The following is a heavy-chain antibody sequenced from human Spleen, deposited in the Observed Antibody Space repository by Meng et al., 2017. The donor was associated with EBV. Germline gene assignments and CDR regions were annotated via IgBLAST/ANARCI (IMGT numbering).Heavy chain of an antibody. V-gene: IGHV4-34*01. J-gene: IGHJ5*01. CDR3: ARAGSFLGIIDS. CDR1: GGSFNDYY. Sequence: QVQLLQGGADLLKPSETLSPPCAVYGGSFNDYYWTWIRQPPGKGLEWIGEINHSGITNYNPSLKSRVTISVDTSKNQFSLKLSSVTAADTAVYYCARAGSFLGIIDSWGQGTLVTVSS. CDR2: INHSGIT. D-gene: IGHD2/OR15-2a*01.